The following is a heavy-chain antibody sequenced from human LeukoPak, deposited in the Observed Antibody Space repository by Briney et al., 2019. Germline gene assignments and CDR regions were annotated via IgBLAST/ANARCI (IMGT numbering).Heavy chain of an antibody. Sequence: GGSLRLSCAASGFTFDDYGMSWVRQAPGKGLEWVSGINWNGGSTGYADSVKGRFTISRDNAKNSLYLQMNSLRAEDTAVYYCARDEGRYCSGGSCYSPYWGQGTLVTVSS. CDR1: GFTFDDYG. D-gene: IGHD2-15*01. CDR3: ARDEGRYCSGGSCYSPY. J-gene: IGHJ4*02. V-gene: IGHV3-20*04. CDR2: INWNGGST.